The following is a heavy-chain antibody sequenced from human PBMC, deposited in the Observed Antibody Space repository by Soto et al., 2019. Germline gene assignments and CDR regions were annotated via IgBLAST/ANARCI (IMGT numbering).Heavy chain of an antibody. CDR3: GGRPGGGGY. CDR2: IYSGGYT. D-gene: IGHD3-10*01. J-gene: IGHJ4*02. CDR1: GFTVSNNY. Sequence: EVQLVESGGGLIQPGGSLRLSCAVSGFTVSNNYMSWVRQAPGKGLEGVSVIYSGGYTAYGDSVKGRFTISRDNSKNTLYFQMKSRGADAPAVFFGGGRPGGGGYWGQGTLVTVSS. V-gene: IGHV3-53*01.